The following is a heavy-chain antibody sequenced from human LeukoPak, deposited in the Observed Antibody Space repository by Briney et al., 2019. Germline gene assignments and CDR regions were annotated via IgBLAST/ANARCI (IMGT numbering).Heavy chain of an antibody. CDR1: GLTFSSYW. J-gene: IGHJ5*02. V-gene: IGHV3-7*01. Sequence: PGGSLRLSCAASGLTFSSYWMTWVRQAPGKGLEWVANIKQDGSEKYYVDSVKGRFTISRDNAKNSLYLQMNSLRAEDTAVYYCARRMAAAGRPLDPWGQGTLVTVSS. CDR3: ARRMAAAGRPLDP. D-gene: IGHD6-13*01. CDR2: IKQDGSEK.